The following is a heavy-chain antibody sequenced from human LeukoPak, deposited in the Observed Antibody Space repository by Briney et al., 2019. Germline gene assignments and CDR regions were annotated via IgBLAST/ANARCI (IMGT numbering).Heavy chain of an antibody. CDR3: ARGGVTAMVTVFDY. J-gene: IGHJ4*02. Sequence: GGSLRLSCAASGFTFSSYSMNWVRQAPGKGLEWVSSISSSSSYIYYADSVKGRFTISRDNAKNSLYLQMNSLRAEDTAVYYCARGGVTAMVTVFDYWGQGTLVTVSS. D-gene: IGHD5-18*01. CDR1: GFTFSSYS. V-gene: IGHV3-21*01. CDR2: ISSSSSYI.